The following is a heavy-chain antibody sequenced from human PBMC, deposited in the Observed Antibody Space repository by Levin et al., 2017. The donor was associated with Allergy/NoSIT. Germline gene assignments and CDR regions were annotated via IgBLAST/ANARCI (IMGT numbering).Heavy chain of an antibody. CDR2: IYYIGST. J-gene: IGHJ6*02. V-gene: IGHV4-59*08. CDR1: GGSISSYY. D-gene: IGHD1-26*01. CDR3: ARHSPVRVGAIKHDYGMDV. Sequence: SETLSLTCTVSGGSISSYYWSWIRQPPGKGLEWIGYIYYIGSTNYNPSLKSRVTISVDTSKNQFSLKLSSVTAADTAVYYCARHSPVRVGAIKHDYGMDVWGQGTTVTVSS.